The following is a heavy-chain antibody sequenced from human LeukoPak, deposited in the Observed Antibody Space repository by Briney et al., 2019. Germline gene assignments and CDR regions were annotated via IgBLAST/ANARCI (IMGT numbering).Heavy chain of an antibody. D-gene: IGHD3-22*01. V-gene: IGHV3-33*01. CDR3: TRGYYDSSGSIDY. CDR2: IWYDGSNK. CDR1: GFTFSSYG. J-gene: IGHJ4*02. Sequence: PGGSLRLSCAASGFTFSSYGMHWVRQAPGKGLEWMAVIWYDGSNKYYADSVKGRFTISRDNSKNTLYLQMNSLRAEDTAVYYCTRGYYDSSGSIDYWGQGTLVTVSS.